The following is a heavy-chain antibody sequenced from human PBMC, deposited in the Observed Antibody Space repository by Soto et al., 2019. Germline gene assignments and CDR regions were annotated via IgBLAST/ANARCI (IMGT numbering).Heavy chain of an antibody. Sequence: GGSLRLSCVGSGFTFSSYAMSWVRQAPGKGLEWVSSFFGFGVINYYEDSVKGRFTFSRDPSASTAYMELSSLISEDTAVYYCARDAGSFDYWGQGTLVTVSS. J-gene: IGHJ4*02. CDR1: GFTFSSYA. CDR2: FFGFGVIN. CDR3: ARDAGSFDY. D-gene: IGHD3-10*01. V-gene: IGHV3-23*01.